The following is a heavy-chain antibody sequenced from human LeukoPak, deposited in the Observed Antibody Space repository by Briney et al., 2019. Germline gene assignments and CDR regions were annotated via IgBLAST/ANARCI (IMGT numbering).Heavy chain of an antibody. D-gene: IGHD2-2*01. V-gene: IGHV1-8*02. CDR3: ARGGYQLLRYYSYYMDV. CDR1: GYTFTSYG. Sequence: GASVKVSCKASGYTFTSYGISWVRQAPGQGLEWMGWMNPNSGKTGYAQKFQGRVTMTRNTSISTAYMELSSLRSEDTAVYYCARGGYQLLRYYSYYMDVWGKGTTVTVSS. J-gene: IGHJ6*03. CDR2: MNPNSGKT.